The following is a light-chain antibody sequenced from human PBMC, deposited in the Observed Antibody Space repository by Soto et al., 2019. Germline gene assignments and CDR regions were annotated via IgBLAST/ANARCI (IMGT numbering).Light chain of an antibody. V-gene: IGKV1-39*01. CDR2: DAS. Sequence: DIQMTQSPSSLSASVGDRVTITCRASQRISSHLNWYQQKPGKAPKLLIYDASSLQSGVPSTFSGSGSGTDFTLTISSLQPEDFATYYCQQSYSTPQTFGQGSKVDIK. CDR1: QRISSH. CDR3: QQSYSTPQT. J-gene: IGKJ1*01.